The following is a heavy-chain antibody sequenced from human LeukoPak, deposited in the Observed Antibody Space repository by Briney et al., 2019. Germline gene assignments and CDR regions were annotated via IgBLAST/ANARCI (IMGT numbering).Heavy chain of an antibody. Sequence: ASVKVSCKAPGYTFTSHDINWVRQATGQGLEWMGWMNPNSGNTGYAQKFQGRVTMTRNTSISTAYMELSSLKSEDTAVYYCARGLPCASCYVYWGQGTLVTVSS. CDR3: ARGLPCASCYVY. CDR2: MNPNSGNT. CDR1: GYTFTSHD. V-gene: IGHV1-8*01. J-gene: IGHJ4*02. D-gene: IGHD2-2*01.